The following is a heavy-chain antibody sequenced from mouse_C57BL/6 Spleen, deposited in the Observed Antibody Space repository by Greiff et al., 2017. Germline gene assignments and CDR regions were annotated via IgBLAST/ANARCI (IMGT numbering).Heavy chain of an antibody. CDR2: INPNNGGT. CDR3: ATTVVATPFDY. J-gene: IGHJ2*01. V-gene: IGHV1-22*01. Sequence: EVQLQQSGPELVKPGASVKMSCKASGYTFTDYNMHWVKQSHGKSLEWIGYINPNNGGTSYNQKFKGKATLTVNKSSSPAYMELRSLTSEDSAVYCCATTVVATPFDYWGQGTTLTVSS. CDR1: GYTFTDYN. D-gene: IGHD1-1*01.